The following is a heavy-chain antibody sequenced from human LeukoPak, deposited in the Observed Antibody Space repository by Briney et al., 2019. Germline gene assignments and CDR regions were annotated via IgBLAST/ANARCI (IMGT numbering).Heavy chain of an antibody. D-gene: IGHD6-19*01. J-gene: IGHJ4*02. CDR2: LDSSSTST. V-gene: IGHV3-11*06. CDR1: GFIVTDYY. CDR3: ARGVLSSGYYDS. Sequence: GGSLKLSCAASGFIVTDYYMSWIRQAPGKGLEWVSFLDSSSTSTNYVDSMKGRFSISRDNAKLSLYLQMISLGDEDASVCYCARGVLSSGYYDSWGQGTLVTVCS.